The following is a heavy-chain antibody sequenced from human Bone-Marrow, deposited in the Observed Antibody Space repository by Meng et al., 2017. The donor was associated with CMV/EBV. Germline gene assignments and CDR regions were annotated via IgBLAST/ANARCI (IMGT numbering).Heavy chain of an antibody. CDR1: GGSISSSSYY. D-gene: IGHD2-2*01. CDR2: IYYSGST. J-gene: IGHJ3*02. V-gene: IGHV4-39*01. Sequence: SETLSLTCTVSGGSISSSSYYWGWIRQPPGKGLEWIGSIYYSGSTYYNPSLKSRATISVDTSKNQFSLKLSSVTAADTAVYYCARRGANRIVVVPEFDIWGQGTMVTVSS. CDR3: ARRGANRIVVVPEFDI.